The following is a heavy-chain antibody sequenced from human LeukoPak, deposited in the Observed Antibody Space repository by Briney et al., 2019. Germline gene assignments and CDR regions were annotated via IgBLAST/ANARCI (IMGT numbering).Heavy chain of an antibody. CDR3: AKERQAGDYFTSDY. CDR1: GFTFSSYT. J-gene: IGHJ4*02. CDR2: VNGGGNT. D-gene: IGHD4-17*01. Sequence: GGSLRLSCAASGFTFSSYTMSWVRQAPGKGLEWVSAVNGGGNTWYAGSVKGRFTISRDNSKNTLYLQMSSLRAEDTAIYYCAKERQAGDYFTSDYWGLGTLVTVSS. V-gene: IGHV3-23*01.